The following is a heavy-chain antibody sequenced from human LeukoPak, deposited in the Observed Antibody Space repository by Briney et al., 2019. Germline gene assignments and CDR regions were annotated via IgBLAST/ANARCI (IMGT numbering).Heavy chain of an antibody. CDR2: IYHSGST. D-gene: IGHD3-22*01. Sequence: SQTLSLTCAVSGGSISSGGYSWSWIRQPPGKGLECIGYIYHSGSTYYNPSLKSRVIISVDRSKNQFSLKLSSVTAADTAVYYSARYNYYDSSGPSDAFDIWGQETMVTVSS. CDR3: ARYNYYDSSGPSDAFDI. J-gene: IGHJ3*02. CDR1: GGSISSGGYS. V-gene: IGHV4-30-2*01.